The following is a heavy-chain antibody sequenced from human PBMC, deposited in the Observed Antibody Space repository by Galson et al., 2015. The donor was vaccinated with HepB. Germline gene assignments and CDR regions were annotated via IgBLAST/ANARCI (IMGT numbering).Heavy chain of an antibody. CDR1: GFRFSTYG. J-gene: IGHJ4*02. Sequence: SLRLSCAASGFRFSTYGMHWVRRAPGKGLEWLAIISYDGSNKYYADSVKGRFTISRDNSKNTLYLQMDSLRTEDTAIYFCAKHQAAAPYYLDYRGQGTLVTVP. D-gene: IGHD6-25*01. CDR3: AKHQAAAPYYLDY. CDR2: ISYDGSNK. V-gene: IGHV3-30*18.